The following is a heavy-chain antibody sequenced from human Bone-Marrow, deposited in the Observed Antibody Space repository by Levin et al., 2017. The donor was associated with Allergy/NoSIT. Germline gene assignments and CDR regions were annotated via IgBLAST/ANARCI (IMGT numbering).Heavy chain of an antibody. V-gene: IGHV3-30*18. CDR3: AKEMTPLIIIVRPYFDY. CDR2: ISYDGSNN. CDR1: GFTFSNFA. Sequence: GESLKISCAASGFTFSNFAMHWVRQAPGKGLEWVAVISYDGSNNYYADSVKGRFTISRDNSKSTLYLQMNSLRPEDTAVYYCAKEMTPLIIIVRPYFDYWGQGTLVTVSS. D-gene: IGHD2/OR15-2a*01. J-gene: IGHJ4*02.